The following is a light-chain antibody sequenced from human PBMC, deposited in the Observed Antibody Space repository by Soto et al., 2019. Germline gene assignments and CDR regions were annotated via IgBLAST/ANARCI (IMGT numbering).Light chain of an antibody. CDR3: QQYSSSPPT. CDR2: GAS. V-gene: IGKV3-20*01. Sequence: EIVLTQSPCTLSLSPGDRATLSCRASQSLSSRYLAWYRQKPGQAPRLLIYGASNRATGIPDRFSGSGSGTDFTLTISRLEPDDFAVYYCQQYSSSPPTFGGGTKVEIK. J-gene: IGKJ4*01. CDR1: QSLSSRY.